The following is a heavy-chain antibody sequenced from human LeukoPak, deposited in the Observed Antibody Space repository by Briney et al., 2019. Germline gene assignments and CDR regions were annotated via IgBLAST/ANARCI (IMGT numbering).Heavy chain of an antibody. CDR1: VFTFRSAA. Sequence: GASVKVSCKASVFTFRSAAIQWVRQGRGQRLEWMGWIVVGSGNTIYSQRFRDRVTISRDMSTDTAYLEVNDLRVEDTAIYFCAAAPMGDCWGQGTLVTVSS. V-gene: IGHV1-58*02. CDR2: IVVGSGNT. J-gene: IGHJ4*02. D-gene: IGHD3-16*01. CDR3: AAAPMGDC.